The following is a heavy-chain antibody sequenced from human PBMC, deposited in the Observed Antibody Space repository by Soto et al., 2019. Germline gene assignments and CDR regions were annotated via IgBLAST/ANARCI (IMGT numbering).Heavy chain of an antibody. V-gene: IGHV1-69*02. CDR3: AAPSYSNYDLFDP. CDR2: IIPILGIA. D-gene: IGHD4-4*01. Sequence: SVKVSCKASGGTFSSYTISWVRQAPGQGLEWMGRIIPILGIANYAQKFQGRVTITADKSTSTAYMELSSLRSEDTAVYYCAAPSYSNYDLFDPWGQGTLVTVSS. CDR1: GGTFSSYT. J-gene: IGHJ5*02.